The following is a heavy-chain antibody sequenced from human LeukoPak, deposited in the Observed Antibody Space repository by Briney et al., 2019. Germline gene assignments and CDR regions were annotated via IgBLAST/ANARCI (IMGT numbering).Heavy chain of an antibody. J-gene: IGHJ4*02. CDR2: ISYDGSNK. CDR3: AKDSCSGGSCYLAGYFDY. CDR1: GFTFSSYG. V-gene: IGHV3-30*18. D-gene: IGHD2-15*01. Sequence: GRSLRLSCAASGFTFSSYGMHWVRQAPGKGLEWVAVISYDGSNKYYADSVKGRFTISRDNSKNTLYLQMNSLRAEDTAVYYCAKDSCSGGSCYLAGYFDYWGQGTLVTVSS.